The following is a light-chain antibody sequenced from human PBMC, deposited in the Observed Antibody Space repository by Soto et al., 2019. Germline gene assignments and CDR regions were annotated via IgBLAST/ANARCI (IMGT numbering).Light chain of an antibody. CDR1: QGIGSW. V-gene: IGKV1D-16*01. Sequence: DIQMTQSPSSVSASVGDRVTITCRASQGIGSWLAWYQQKPGKAPKLLIYTESSLESGVPSRFSGRGSGTEFTLTISSLQPDDFATYYCQQYNSYWTFGQGTKVDIK. J-gene: IGKJ1*01. CDR3: QQYNSYWT. CDR2: TES.